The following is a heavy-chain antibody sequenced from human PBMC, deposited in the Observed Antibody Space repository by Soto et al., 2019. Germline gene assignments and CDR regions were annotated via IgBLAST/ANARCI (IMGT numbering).Heavy chain of an antibody. CDR2: ISSDGSSS. CDR3: AKPRSSLQWLPFDP. J-gene: IGHJ5*02. V-gene: IGHV3-30*18. CDR1: GFRFSSYS. D-gene: IGHD6-19*01. Sequence: QVKLVESGGGVVQSGGSRRLSCEASGFRFSSYSIHWVRQAPGKGLEWVAVISSDGSSSDFADSVKGLFAISRDNSRKNTVYLQMNNIRPDDTAVYYCAKPRSSLQWLPFDPWGHGTLGSDSS.